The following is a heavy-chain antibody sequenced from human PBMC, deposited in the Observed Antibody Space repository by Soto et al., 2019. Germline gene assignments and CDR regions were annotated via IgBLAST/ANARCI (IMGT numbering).Heavy chain of an antibody. CDR2: INSDGSST. D-gene: IGHD3-10*01. V-gene: IGHV3-74*01. CDR3: ARDDSAMVRGFTLDY. CDR1: GFTFSSYW. J-gene: IGHJ4*02. Sequence: GGSLRLSCAASGFTFSSYWMHWVRQAPGKGLEWVSGINSDGSSTSYAASVKGRFTISRENAKNSLYLQMSSLRPEDTALYYCARDDSAMVRGFTLDYWGQGILVTVSS.